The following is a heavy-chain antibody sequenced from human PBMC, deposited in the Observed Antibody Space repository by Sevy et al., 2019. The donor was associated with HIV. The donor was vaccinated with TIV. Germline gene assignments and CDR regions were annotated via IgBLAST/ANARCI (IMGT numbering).Heavy chain of an antibody. CDR1: GGTFSSYG. Sequence: ASVKVSCKASGGTFSSYGISWVRQAPGQGLEWMGGIIPILGTVNYAQKFQGRVTITADESTKTAYIELSSLRSEDTDVYYCARGGGNGWYYFDYWGQETLVTVSS. V-gene: IGHV1-69*13. D-gene: IGHD6-19*01. CDR2: IIPILGTV. CDR3: ARGGGNGWYYFDY. J-gene: IGHJ4*02.